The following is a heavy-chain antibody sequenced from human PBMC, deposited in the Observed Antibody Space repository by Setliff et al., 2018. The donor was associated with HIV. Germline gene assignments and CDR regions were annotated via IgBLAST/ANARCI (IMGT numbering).Heavy chain of an antibody. J-gene: IGHJ6*02. CDR2: IDTSGST. D-gene: IGHD3-9*01. CDR1: GTSISSGTYY. Sequence: SETLSLTCTVSGTSISSGTYYWSWIRQHATKGLAWIGRIDTSGSTNYNPSLKSRVPLSVDTSKNQFFLKLSSVTAADTAVYYCARMPSILPGYYGSRDYHGLDVGYQGTSVTVSS. V-gene: IGHV4-61*02. CDR3: ARMPSILPGYYGSRDYHGLDV.